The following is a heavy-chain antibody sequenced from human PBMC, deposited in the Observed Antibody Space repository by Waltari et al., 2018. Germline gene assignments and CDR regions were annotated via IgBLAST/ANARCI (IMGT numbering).Heavy chain of an antibody. CDR1: RFTFSSYA. CDR3: AKDPGATVVTPYYFDY. J-gene: IGHJ4*02. CDR2: ISASAGST. V-gene: IGHV3-23*01. Sequence: EVQLLESGGGLVQPGESLRLSCAASRFTFSSYAMNWVRQAPGKGLELVSVISASAGSTYYADAVRGRFTISRDNSKNTLYLHMNSLRAEDTAVYYCAKDPGATVVTPYYFDYWGQGTLVTVSS. D-gene: IGHD2-15*01.